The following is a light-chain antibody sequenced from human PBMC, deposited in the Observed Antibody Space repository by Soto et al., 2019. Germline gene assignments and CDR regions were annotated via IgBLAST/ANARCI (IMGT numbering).Light chain of an antibody. Sequence: DIQMTQSPSSLSASIRDRVTITCRASQGISNYLVWYQQRPGKVPTLLIYAASTLQSGVPSRFSGSGSATDFTLTISSLQPEDAATYYCQKYNTVPWTFGQGTKVEIK. V-gene: IGKV1-27*01. CDR3: QKYNTVPWT. J-gene: IGKJ1*01. CDR1: QGISNY. CDR2: AAS.